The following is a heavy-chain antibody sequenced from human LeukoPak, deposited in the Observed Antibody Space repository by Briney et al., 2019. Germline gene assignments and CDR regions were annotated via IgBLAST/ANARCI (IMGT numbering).Heavy chain of an antibody. Sequence: PGGSLRLSCAASGFTLSSYWMNWVRQAPERGLLGVSRINSDGSVTTYADSVAGRFTISRDNAKNTVYLETNSLGLEDTAIYYCVRRRYERPISDAFDMWGQGTMVIVSP. V-gene: IGHV3-74*03. CDR2: INSDGSVT. CDR1: GFTLSSYW. D-gene: IGHD6-25*01. CDR3: VRRRYERPISDAFDM. J-gene: IGHJ3*02.